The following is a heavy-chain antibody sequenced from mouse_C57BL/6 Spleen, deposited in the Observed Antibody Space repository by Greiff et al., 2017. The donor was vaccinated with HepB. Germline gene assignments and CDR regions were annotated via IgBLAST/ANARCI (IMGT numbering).Heavy chain of an antibody. V-gene: IGHV1-69*01. D-gene: IGHD1-1*01. CDR1: GYTFTSYW. Sequence: QVQLQQPGAELVMPGASVKLSCKASGYTFTSYWMHWVKQRPGQGLEWIGEIDPSDSYTNYNQKFKGKSTLTVDKSSSTAYMQLSSLTSEDSAVYYCARSISITTVVATRDFDYWGQGTTLTVSS. CDR2: IDPSDSYT. CDR3: ARSISITTVVATRDFDY. J-gene: IGHJ2*01.